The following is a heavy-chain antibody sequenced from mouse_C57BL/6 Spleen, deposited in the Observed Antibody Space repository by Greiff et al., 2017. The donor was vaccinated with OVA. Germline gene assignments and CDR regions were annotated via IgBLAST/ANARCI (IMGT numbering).Heavy chain of an antibody. D-gene: IGHD1-1*01. J-gene: IGHJ3*01. CDR2: IYPGDGDT. V-gene: IGHV1-82*01. CDR1: GYAFSSSW. Sequence: QVQLKESGPELVKPGASVKISCKASGYAFSSSWMNWVKQRPGKGLEWIGRIYPGDGDTNYNGKFKGKATLTADKSSSTAYMQLSSLTSEDSAVYCCARGTTVVDAWFAYWGQGTLVTVSA. CDR3: ARGTTVVDAWFAY.